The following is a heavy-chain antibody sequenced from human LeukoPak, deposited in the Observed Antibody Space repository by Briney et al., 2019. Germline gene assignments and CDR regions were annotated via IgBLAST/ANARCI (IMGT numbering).Heavy chain of an antibody. Sequence: GGSLRLSCAASGFTFSDYYMSWIRQAPGKGLEWVSYISSSSSFTNYADSVKGRFTISRDNAKNSLYLQMNSLRAEDTAVYYCARGVVVPAVHFDYWGQGTLVTVSS. CDR1: GFTFSDYY. J-gene: IGHJ4*02. CDR2: ISSSSSFT. V-gene: IGHV3-11*06. CDR3: ARGVVVPAVHFDY. D-gene: IGHD2-2*01.